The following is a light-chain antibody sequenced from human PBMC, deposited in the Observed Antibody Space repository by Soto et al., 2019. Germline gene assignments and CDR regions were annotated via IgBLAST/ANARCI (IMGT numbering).Light chain of an antibody. CDR3: QQYNNWPLLT. CDR2: GAF. Sequence: EVVMTQSPATLSVSPGERATLSCRASQSVSTSLAWYQHKPGQAPRLLIFGAFARATGIPARLSGGGSGTEFTLTISSLQSEDFAVYYCQQYNNWPLLTFGGGTKVEIK. CDR1: QSVSTS. V-gene: IGKV3D-15*01. J-gene: IGKJ4*01.